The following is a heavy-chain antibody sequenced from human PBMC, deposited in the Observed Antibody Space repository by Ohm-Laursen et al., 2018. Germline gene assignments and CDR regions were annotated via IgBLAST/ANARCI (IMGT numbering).Heavy chain of an antibody. CDR3: ARTKHGDYNDF. J-gene: IGHJ4*02. CDR2: IDWDDDK. CDR1: GLSLNGSPMC. V-gene: IGHV2-70*11. Sequence: PTQTLTLTCTFSGLSLNGSPMCVSWIRQSPGKGLEWLARIDWDDDKWYSTSLMTRLTISKDTSKNQVVLTMTKMEPVDTATYYCARTKHGDYNDFWGQGTLVTVSS. D-gene: IGHD4-17*01.